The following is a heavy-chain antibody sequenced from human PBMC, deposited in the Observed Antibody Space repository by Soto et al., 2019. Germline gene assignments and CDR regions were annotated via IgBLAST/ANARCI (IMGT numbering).Heavy chain of an antibody. CDR1: GYTFTSYG. J-gene: IGHJ4*02. CDR3: ARGRYGDY. V-gene: IGHV1-18*01. Sequence: QVHLVQSGAEVKKPGASVKVSCKGSGYTFTSYGITWVRQAPGQGLEWMGWISAHNGNTDNEQKPQGRVTATRDTSTSTAYMELSSLRSDDTAVYYCARGRYGDYWGKGALVTVSS. CDR2: ISAHNGNT. D-gene: IGHD1-1*01.